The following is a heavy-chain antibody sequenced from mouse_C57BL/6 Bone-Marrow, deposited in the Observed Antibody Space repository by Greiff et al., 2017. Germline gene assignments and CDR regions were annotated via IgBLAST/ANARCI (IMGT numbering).Heavy chain of an antibody. CDR2: ISDGGSYT. J-gene: IGHJ3*01. V-gene: IGHV5-4*01. Sequence: EVQVVESGGGLVKPGGSLKLSCAASGFTFSSYAMSWVRQTPEKRLEWVATISDGGSYTYYPDNVKGRFTISRDNAKNNLYLQMSHLKSEDTAMYYCARDVRIYYYGSSYLGFAYWGQGTLVTVSA. D-gene: IGHD1-1*01. CDR1: GFTFSSYA. CDR3: ARDVRIYYYGSSYLGFAY.